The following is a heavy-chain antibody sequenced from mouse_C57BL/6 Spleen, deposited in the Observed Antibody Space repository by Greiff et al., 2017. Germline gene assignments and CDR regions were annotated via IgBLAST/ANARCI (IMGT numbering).Heavy chain of an antibody. Sequence: QVTLKVSGAELVRPGASVTLSCKASGYTFTDYEMHWVKQTPVHGLEWIGAIDPETGGTAYNQKFKGKAILTADKSSSTAYMELRSLTSEDSAVYYCTRDYGSSPYWYFDVWGTGTTVTVSS. J-gene: IGHJ1*03. D-gene: IGHD1-1*01. CDR3: TRDYGSSPYWYFDV. CDR1: GYTFTDYE. CDR2: IDPETGGT. V-gene: IGHV1-15*01.